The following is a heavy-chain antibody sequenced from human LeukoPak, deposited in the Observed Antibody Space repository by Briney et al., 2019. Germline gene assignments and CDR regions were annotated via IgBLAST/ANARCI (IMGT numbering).Heavy chain of an antibody. J-gene: IGHJ4*02. CDR1: GGSISSYY. CDR3: ARDIASPRMVREGGGFDY. D-gene: IGHD3-10*01. V-gene: IGHV4-59*06. CDR2: IYYSGST. Sequence: PSETLSLTCTVSGGSISSYYWSWIRQHPGKGLEWIGYIYYSGSTYYNPSLKSRVTISVDTSKNQFSLKLSSVTAADTAVYYCARDIASPRMVREGGGFDYWGQGTLVTVSS.